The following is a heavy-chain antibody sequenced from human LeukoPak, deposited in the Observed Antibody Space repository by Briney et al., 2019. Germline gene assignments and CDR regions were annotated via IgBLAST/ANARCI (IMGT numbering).Heavy chain of an antibody. CDR3: ARVLVPAGGGVVDY. V-gene: IGHV1-2*02. Sequence: ASVRVSCKASGYTFTDYYMHWVRQAPGHGLEWMGWINSNSGGTNYAQKFQGRVTMTRDTSISTAYMELSSLRSDDTAVYYCARVLVPAGGGVVDYWGQGTLVTVSS. CDR2: INSNSGGT. CDR1: GYTFTDYY. J-gene: IGHJ4*02. D-gene: IGHD3-16*01.